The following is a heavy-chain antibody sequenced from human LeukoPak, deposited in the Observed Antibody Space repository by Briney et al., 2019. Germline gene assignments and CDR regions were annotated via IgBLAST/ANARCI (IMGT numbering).Heavy chain of an antibody. D-gene: IGHD6-13*01. V-gene: IGHV3-30*18. J-gene: IGHJ4*02. CDR3: AKDLTGSSWTFDY. CDR1: GFTFSSYG. Sequence: PGGSLRLSCAASGFTFSSYGMHWVRQAPGKGLEWVAVISYDGSNKYYADSVKGRFTISRDNSKNTLYLQMNSLRTEDTAVYYCAKDLTGSSWTFDYWGQATLVTVSS. CDR2: ISYDGSNK.